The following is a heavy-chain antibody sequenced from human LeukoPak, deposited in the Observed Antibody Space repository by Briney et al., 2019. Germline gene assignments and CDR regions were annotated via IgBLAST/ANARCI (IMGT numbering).Heavy chain of an antibody. CDR1: GVSMSSAGTS. Sequence: PSETLSPTCAVSGVSMSSAGTSWSWIRQPPGRGLEWIGYIYHSGSTYYNPSLKGRVTISVDRSKNQFSLKLSSVAAADTAVYYCVRTLPAAKVFDYWGQGTLVTVSS. D-gene: IGHD2-2*01. V-gene: IGHV4-30-2*01. CDR3: VRTLPAAKVFDY. J-gene: IGHJ4*02. CDR2: IYHSGST.